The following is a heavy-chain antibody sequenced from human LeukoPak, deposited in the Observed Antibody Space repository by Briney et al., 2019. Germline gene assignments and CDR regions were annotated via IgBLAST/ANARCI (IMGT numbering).Heavy chain of an antibody. D-gene: IGHD1-1*01. CDR2: IRYDGSNK. J-gene: IGHJ4*02. CDR1: GFTFSRYG. V-gene: IGHV3-30*02. Sequence: GSLRLSCAASGFTFSRYGMYWVRQAPGKGLEWVAFIRYDGSNKYYADSVKGRFTISRDNSKNTLYLQMNSLRPEDTAVYYCAKDTTSAYGFDYWGQGTLVTVSS. CDR3: AKDTTSAYGFDY.